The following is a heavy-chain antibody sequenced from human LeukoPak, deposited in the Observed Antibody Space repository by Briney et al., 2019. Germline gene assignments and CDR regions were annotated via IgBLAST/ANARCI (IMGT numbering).Heavy chain of an antibody. J-gene: IGHJ4*02. D-gene: IGHD3-16*01. CDR1: GFTFSTYG. CDR3: ARDRGALLGGYYFDY. Sequence: GGSLRLSCAASGFTFSTYGMYWVRQAPGKGLEWVAVIWYDGSNKYYVDSAKGRFTISRDNSKNTLYLQMNSLRAEDTAVYYCARDRGALLGGYYFDYWGQGTLVTVSS. V-gene: IGHV3-33*01. CDR2: IWYDGSNK.